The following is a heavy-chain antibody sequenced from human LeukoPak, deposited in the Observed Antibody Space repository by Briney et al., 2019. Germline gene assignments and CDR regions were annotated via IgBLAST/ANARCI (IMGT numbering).Heavy chain of an antibody. V-gene: IGHV1-69*04. Sequence: ASVKVSCKASGGTFSSYAISWVRQVPGQGLEWMGRVIPILGIANYAQKFQGRVTITADKSTSTAYMELSSLRSEDTTVYYCARDFDYWGQGTLVTVSS. J-gene: IGHJ4*02. CDR1: GGTFSSYA. CDR2: VIPILGIA. CDR3: ARDFDY.